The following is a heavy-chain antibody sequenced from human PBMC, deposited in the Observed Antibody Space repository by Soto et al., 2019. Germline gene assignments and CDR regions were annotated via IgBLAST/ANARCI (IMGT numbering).Heavy chain of an antibody. CDR1: GGTFSSYT. CDR3: AREGDNGDSMGEDAFDI. J-gene: IGHJ3*02. Sequence: QVQLVQSGAEVKKPGSSVKVSCKASGGTFSSYTISWVRQAPGQGLEWMGRIIPILGIANYAQKFQGRVTITADKSTSTAYMELSSLRSEDTAVYYCAREGDNGDSMGEDAFDIWGQGTMVTVSS. D-gene: IGHD4-17*01. CDR2: IIPILGIA. V-gene: IGHV1-69*08.